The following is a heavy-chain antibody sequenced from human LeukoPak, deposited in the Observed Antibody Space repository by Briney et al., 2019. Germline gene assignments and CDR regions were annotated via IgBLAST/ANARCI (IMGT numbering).Heavy chain of an antibody. CDR3: AREISWESGIDY. CDR1: GFTFSSYS. D-gene: IGHD6-13*01. J-gene: IGHJ4*02. CDR2: ISTSSSYI. Sequence: GGSLRLSCAASGFTFSSYSMNWVRQAPGKGLEWVSSISTSSSYIYYADSVKGRITISRDNAKNSLYLQMNSLRAEDTAVYYCAREISWESGIDYWGQGTLVTVSS. V-gene: IGHV3-21*01.